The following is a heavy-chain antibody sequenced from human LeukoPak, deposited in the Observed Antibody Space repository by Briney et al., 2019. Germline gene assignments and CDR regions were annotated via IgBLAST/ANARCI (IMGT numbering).Heavy chain of an antibody. D-gene: IGHD6-13*01. CDR2: INHSGGS. CDR1: GGSLTGYY. CDR3: ARVDSSSWYLDY. Sequence: PSETLSLTCDVSGGSLTGYYWSWIRQPPGKGLEWIGEINHSGGSNLRSSLKSRLTISGDTSKNQFSLKLSSVTAADTAVYYCARVDSSSWYLDYWGQGTLVTVSS. J-gene: IGHJ4*02. V-gene: IGHV4-34*01.